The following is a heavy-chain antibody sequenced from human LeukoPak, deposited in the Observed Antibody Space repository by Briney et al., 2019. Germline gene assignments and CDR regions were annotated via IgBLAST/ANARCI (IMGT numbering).Heavy chain of an antibody. CDR3: ARGPYDSSGYRFDY. CDR1: GFTFDDYA. V-gene: IGHV3-66*01. D-gene: IGHD3-22*01. J-gene: IGHJ4*02. CDR2: IYSGGST. Sequence: GGSLRLSCAASGFTFDDYAMHWVRQAPGKGLEWVSVIYSGGSTYYADSVKGRFTISRDNSKNTLYLQMNSLRAEDTAVYYCARGPYDSSGYRFDYWGQGTLVTVSS.